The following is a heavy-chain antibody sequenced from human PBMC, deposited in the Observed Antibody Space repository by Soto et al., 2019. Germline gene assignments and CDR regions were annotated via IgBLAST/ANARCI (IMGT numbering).Heavy chain of an antibody. CDR1: GFTFNSNW. V-gene: IGHV3-7*01. CDR2: INQDGSEK. CDR3: SNSLDY. Sequence: GGSLRLSCAASGFTFNSNWMDWVRQAPGKGLEWVANINQDGSEKNYVDSVKGRFTISRDNAKNSLYLQMSSLTAEDSALYYCSNSLDYWGQGALVTVSS. J-gene: IGHJ4*02.